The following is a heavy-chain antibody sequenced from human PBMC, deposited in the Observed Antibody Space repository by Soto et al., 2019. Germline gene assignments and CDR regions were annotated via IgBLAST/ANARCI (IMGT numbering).Heavy chain of an antibody. CDR3: ARDLVSGSDFWRAYNRRYFNY. J-gene: IGHJ4*02. D-gene: IGHD3-3*01. V-gene: IGHV1-18*01. Sequence: ASVKVSCKASGYTFRNYGITWVRQAPGQGLEWMAWISPYNGNTNYAQDPQGRVTMTTDTSTSTAYMELRSLTSEDTAMYYCARDLVSGSDFWRAYNRRYFNYLGQGTLVTVSS. CDR1: GYTFRNYG. CDR2: ISPYNGNT.